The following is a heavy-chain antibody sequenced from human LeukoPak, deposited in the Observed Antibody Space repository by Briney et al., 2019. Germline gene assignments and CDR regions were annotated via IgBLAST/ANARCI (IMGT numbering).Heavy chain of an antibody. V-gene: IGHV4-59*08. D-gene: IGHD5-12*01. CDR1: GGSISSYY. Sequence: SETLSLTCTVYGGSISSYYWSWIRQPPGKGLEWMGYIYYSGSTNYNPSLKSRVTISVDTSKNQFSLKLSSVTAADTAVYYCARNVDIVATIPSFDPWGQGTLVTVSS. CDR3: ARNVDIVATIPSFDP. CDR2: IYYSGST. J-gene: IGHJ5*02.